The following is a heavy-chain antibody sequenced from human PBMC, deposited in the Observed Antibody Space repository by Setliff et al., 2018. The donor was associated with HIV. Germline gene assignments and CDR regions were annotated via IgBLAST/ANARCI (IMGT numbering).Heavy chain of an antibody. V-gene: IGHV4-39*01. CDR1: GGSISSYDYN. CDR2: IYYTGRT. D-gene: IGHD1-26*01. Sequence: KPSETLSLTCTVSGGSISSYDYNWGWIRQPPGKGLEWIANIYYTGRTYYNPSLKSRVTISVDTSKNQFSLKVTSLTAANTAVYYCARYRRGAEWFDPWGQGTLVTVS. J-gene: IGHJ5*02. CDR3: ARYRRGAEWFDP.